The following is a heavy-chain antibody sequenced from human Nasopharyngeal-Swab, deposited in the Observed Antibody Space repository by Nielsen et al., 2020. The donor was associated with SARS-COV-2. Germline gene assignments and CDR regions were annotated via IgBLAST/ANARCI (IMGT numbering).Heavy chain of an antibody. J-gene: IGHJ6*03. D-gene: IGHD3-9*01. CDR2: INAGNGNT. V-gene: IGHV1-3*01. CDR3: ARKGILTGYYGYYYYMDV. Sequence: WVRQAPGQRLEWMGWINAGNGNTKYSQKFHGRVTITRDTSASTAYMELSSLRSEDTAVYYCARKGILTGYYGYYYYMDVWGKGTTVTVSS.